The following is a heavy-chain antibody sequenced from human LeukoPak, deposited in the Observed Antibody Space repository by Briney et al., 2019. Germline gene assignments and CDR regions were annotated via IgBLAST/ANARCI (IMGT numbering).Heavy chain of an antibody. J-gene: IGHJ3*01. D-gene: IGHD4/OR15-4a*01. CDR1: GYSFTTYW. CDR2: TYPSNSDT. V-gene: IGHV5-51*01. Sequence: GESLKISCKGSGYSFTTYWITWVRQIPGKGLEWMGLTYPSNSDTRYSPSFQGQVTISADKSISVAYLQWSSLKASDTAIYHCARHLTASTKGPSPVYV. CDR3: ARHLTASTKGPSPVYV.